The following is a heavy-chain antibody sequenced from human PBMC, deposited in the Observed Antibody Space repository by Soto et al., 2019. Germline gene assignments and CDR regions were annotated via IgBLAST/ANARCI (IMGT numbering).Heavy chain of an antibody. CDR1: GCSVSSGSYF. D-gene: IGHD5-12*01. J-gene: IGHJ4*02. V-gene: IGHV4-61*01. CDR2: IYNSGNT. Sequence: SETLSLTCNVSGCSVSSGSYFWSWIRQPPGKGLEWIGYIYNSGNTKYNPSLKSRVTISADTSKNQFSLKLSSVTAADTAVYYCAREGRVATFDYWGQGSLVTVS. CDR3: AREGRVATFDY.